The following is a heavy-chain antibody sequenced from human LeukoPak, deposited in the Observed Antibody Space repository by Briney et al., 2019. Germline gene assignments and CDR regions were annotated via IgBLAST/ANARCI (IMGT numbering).Heavy chain of an antibody. CDR2: ISYDGSNK. Sequence: QPGRSLRLSCAASGFTFSSYGMHWVRQAPGKGLEWVAVISYDGSNKYYADSVKGRFTISRDNSKNTLYLQMNSLRAEDTAVYYCAKHYDFWSGGLDYWGQGTLVTVSS. V-gene: IGHV3-30*18. CDR1: GFTFSSYG. D-gene: IGHD3-3*01. CDR3: AKHYDFWSGGLDY. J-gene: IGHJ4*02.